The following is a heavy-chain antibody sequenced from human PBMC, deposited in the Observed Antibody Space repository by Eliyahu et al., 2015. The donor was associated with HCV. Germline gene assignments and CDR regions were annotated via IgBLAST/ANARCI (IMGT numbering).Heavy chain of an antibody. CDR3: VTDRMGVVGGKQFDY. CDR2: IKSMNDGGIK. CDR1: GLTLXNAW. V-gene: IGHV3-15*01. Sequence: EVQLVESGGGLVKPGGSLRLXCEASGLTLXNAWMSWVRQVPGKGLEWVGRIKSMNDGGIKDYAAPVKGRFTISRDDSKNTLDLQMNSLKTEDTAVYYCVTDRMGVVGGKQFDYWGQGTLVTVSS. J-gene: IGHJ4*02. D-gene: IGHD3-22*01.